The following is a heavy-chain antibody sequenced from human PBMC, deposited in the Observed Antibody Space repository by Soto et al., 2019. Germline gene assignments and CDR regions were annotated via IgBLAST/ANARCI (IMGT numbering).Heavy chain of an antibody. CDR1: GFTFDDYA. Sequence: LRLSCAASGFTFDDYAMHWVRQAPGKGLEWVSGISWNSGSIGYADSVKGRFTISRDNAKNSLYLQMNSLRAEDTALYYCATTYYYDSSGYWTFDYWGQGTLVTVSS. CDR3: ATTYYYDSSGYWTFDY. CDR2: ISWNSGSI. D-gene: IGHD3-22*01. V-gene: IGHV3-9*01. J-gene: IGHJ4*02.